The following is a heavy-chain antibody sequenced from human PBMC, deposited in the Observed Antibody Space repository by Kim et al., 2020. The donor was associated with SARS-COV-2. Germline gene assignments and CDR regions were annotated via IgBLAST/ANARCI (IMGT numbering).Heavy chain of an antibody. J-gene: IGHJ4*02. CDR1: GFTFSSYW. Sequence: GGSLRLSCAASGFTFSSYWMHWVRQAPGKGLVWVSRINSDGSSTSYADSVKGRFTISRDNAKNTLYLQMNSLRAEDTAVYYCASSPYYDFWSGYYSSSFDYWGQGTLVTVSS. CDR3: ASSPYYDFWSGYYSSSFDY. V-gene: IGHV3-74*01. D-gene: IGHD3-3*01. CDR2: INSDGSST.